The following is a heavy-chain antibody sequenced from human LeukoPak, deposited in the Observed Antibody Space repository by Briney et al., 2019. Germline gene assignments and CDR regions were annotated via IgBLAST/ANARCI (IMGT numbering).Heavy chain of an antibody. CDR1: GYTFTNYH. Sequence: ASVKVSCKVSGYTFTNYHINWVRQATGQGLEWVGWMNPNSGGTGFAQKFQGRVTMTRNTSISTAYMELSSLRSEDTAVYYCASHSFYCSSTGCYPLGPQHWGQGTLVTVSS. CDR2: MNPNSGGT. D-gene: IGHD2-2*01. J-gene: IGHJ1*01. CDR3: ASHSFYCSSTGCYPLGPQH. V-gene: IGHV1-8*01.